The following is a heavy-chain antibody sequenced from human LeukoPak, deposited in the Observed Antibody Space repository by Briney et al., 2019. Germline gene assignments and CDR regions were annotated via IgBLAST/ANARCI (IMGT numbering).Heavy chain of an antibody. J-gene: IGHJ3*02. Sequence: ASVKVSCKASGYTFTSYYMHWVRQAPGQGLEWMGRINPNSGSTNYAQKFQGRVTMTRDTSISTAYMELSRLRSDDTAVYYCARGRRYCSSTSCYEAFDIWGQGTMVTVSS. CDR1: GYTFTSYY. CDR2: INPNSGST. CDR3: ARGRRYCSSTSCYEAFDI. V-gene: IGHV1-2*02. D-gene: IGHD2-2*01.